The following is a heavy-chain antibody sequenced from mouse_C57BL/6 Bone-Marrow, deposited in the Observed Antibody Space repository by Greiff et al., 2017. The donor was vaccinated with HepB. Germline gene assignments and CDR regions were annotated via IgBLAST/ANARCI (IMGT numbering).Heavy chain of an antibody. J-gene: IGHJ2*01. D-gene: IGHD1-1*01. CDR1: GYTFTDYY. CDR3: DYYGSSYSY. CDR2: INPYNGGT. V-gene: IGHV1-19*01. Sequence: VQLQQSGPVLVKPGASVKMSCKASGYTFTDYYMNWVKQSHGKSLEWIGVINPYNGGTSYNQKFKGKATLTVDKSSSTAYMELNSLTSEDSAVYYCDYYGSSYSYWGQGTTLTVSS.